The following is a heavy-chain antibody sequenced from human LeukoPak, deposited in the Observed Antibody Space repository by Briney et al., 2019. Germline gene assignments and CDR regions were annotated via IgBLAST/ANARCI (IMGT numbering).Heavy chain of an antibody. CDR2: IHWNGDTT. CDR3: ARGLRYYYYYYMDV. CDR1: GFTFDDYG. Sequence: GGSLRLSCAASGFTFDDYGMNWVHQAPGKGLEWISGIHWNGDTTNYAASVEGRFTISRDNAKNSLYLQMNSLRAEDTALYYCARGLRYYYYYYMDVWGKGTTVTVSS. D-gene: IGHD3-9*01. J-gene: IGHJ6*03. V-gene: IGHV3-20*04.